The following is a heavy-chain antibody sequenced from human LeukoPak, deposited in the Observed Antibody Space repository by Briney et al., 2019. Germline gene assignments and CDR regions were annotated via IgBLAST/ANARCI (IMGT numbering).Heavy chain of an antibody. CDR3: ARLFDESEQGPAYFDY. CDR2: INLRGGGT. CDR1: GYTFTSYY. V-gene: IGHV1-46*01. D-gene: IGHD6-19*01. J-gene: IGHJ4*02. Sequence: GASVKVSCEASGYTFTSYYIHWVRQAPGQGLEWVGIINLRGGGTSYAQKFQGRVTMTSDTSTSTVYMELSSLRSEDTAVYYYARLFDESEQGPAYFDYWGQGTRVTVSS.